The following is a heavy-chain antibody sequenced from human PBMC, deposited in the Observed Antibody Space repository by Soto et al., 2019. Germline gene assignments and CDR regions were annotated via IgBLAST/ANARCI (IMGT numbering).Heavy chain of an antibody. D-gene: IGHD2-8*01. CDR1: GYTFTHYY. Sequence: QVQLVQSGAEVKKTGDSVKVSCKASGYTFTHYYIHWVRQAPGQGLEWMGMINPSGGSTDYAQKFQGRVTMTTDTSTTTVYMDLSSLRSDDTAVYYCARPPFPGCINGVCYPCDHWGQGTLVTVSS. V-gene: IGHV1-46*01. J-gene: IGHJ4*02. CDR3: ARPPFPGCINGVCYPCDH. CDR2: INPSGGST.